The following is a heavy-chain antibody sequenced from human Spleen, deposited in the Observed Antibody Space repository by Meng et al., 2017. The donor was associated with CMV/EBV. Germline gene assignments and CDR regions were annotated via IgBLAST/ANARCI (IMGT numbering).Heavy chain of an antibody. V-gene: IGHV1-46*01. J-gene: IGHJ6*02. CDR3: AREILERLRENAMDV. CDR1: GYTFISYY. D-gene: IGHD3-3*01. CDR2: INPSGGST. Sequence: ASVKVSCKTSGYTFISYYMHWVRQAPGQGLEWMGIINPSGGSTTYAQKFQGRVTMTRDTSTSTIYMELSSLRSEDTAVYYCAREILERLRENAMDVWGQGTTVTVSS.